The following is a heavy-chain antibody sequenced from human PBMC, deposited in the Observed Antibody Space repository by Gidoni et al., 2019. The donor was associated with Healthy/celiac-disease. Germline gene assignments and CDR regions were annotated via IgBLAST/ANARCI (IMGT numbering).Heavy chain of an antibody. CDR2: IYYSGST. CDR1: GGAISSYY. CDR3: ARDYGFGFDY. J-gene: IGHJ4*02. V-gene: IGHV4-59*01. Sequence: QVQLQESGPGLVKPSATLSLTCTVPGGAISSYYWSWIRQPPGKGREWIGYIYYSGSTTYNPSLKSRVTISVDTSKNQFSLKLSSVTAADTAVYYCARDYGFGFDYWGQGTLVTVSS. D-gene: IGHD3-10*01.